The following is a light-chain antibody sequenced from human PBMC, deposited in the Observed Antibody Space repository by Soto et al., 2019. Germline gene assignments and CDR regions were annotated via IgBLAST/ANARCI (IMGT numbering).Light chain of an antibody. V-gene: IGLV2-11*01. Sequence: QSVLTQPRSVSGSPGQSVTISCTGTSSDVGGYVYVSWYQQHPGKAPKLMIYAVSKRPSGVPDRFSGSKSGNTASLTISGLQAEDEADYYCCSYAGTYTYVLFGGGTKLTVL. J-gene: IGLJ3*02. CDR2: AVS. CDR3: CSYAGTYTYVL. CDR1: SSDVGGYVY.